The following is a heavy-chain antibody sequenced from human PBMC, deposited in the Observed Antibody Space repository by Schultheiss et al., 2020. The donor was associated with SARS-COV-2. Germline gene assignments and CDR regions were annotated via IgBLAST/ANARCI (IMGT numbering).Heavy chain of an antibody. D-gene: IGHD3-9*01. CDR1: GGSISSSY. Sequence: SETLSLTCTVSGGSISSSYWSWIRQPPGKGLEWIGRIYTSGSTNYNPSLKSRVTMSVDTSKNQFSLKLSSVTAADTAVYYCARNVGVDIYYYYYYMDVWGKGTTVTVSS. J-gene: IGHJ6*03. CDR2: IYTSGST. V-gene: IGHV4-4*07. CDR3: ARNVGVDIYYYYYYMDV.